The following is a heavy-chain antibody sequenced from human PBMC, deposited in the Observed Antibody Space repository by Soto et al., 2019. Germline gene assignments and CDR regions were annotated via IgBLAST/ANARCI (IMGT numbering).Heavy chain of an antibody. CDR1: GDRVSSSSVA. V-gene: IGHV6-1*01. CDR3: ARGIRVWTPADSFDI. CDR2: TYYTSKWYN. Sequence: QVQLQQSGPGLVKPSQTLSLTCAISGDRVSSSSVAWNWIRQSPSRGLEWLGRTYYTSKWYNDYAVSVKSRITINPDTYKNQFSLQLNSVTPEDTAVYYCARGIRVWTPADSFDIWGQGTVVTVSS. D-gene: IGHD1-1*01. J-gene: IGHJ3*02.